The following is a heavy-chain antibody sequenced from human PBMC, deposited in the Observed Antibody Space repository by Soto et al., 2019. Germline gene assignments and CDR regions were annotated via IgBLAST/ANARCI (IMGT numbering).Heavy chain of an antibody. CDR2: IIPIFGTA. Sequence: SVKVSCKASGGTFSSYAISWVRQAPGQGLEWMGGIIPIFGTANYAQKFQGRVTITADESTSTAYMELSSLRSEDTAVYYCARVSHYYDSRRYHHGYWGQGTLVTVSS. J-gene: IGHJ4*02. D-gene: IGHD3-22*01. V-gene: IGHV1-69*13. CDR3: ARVSHYYDSRRYHHGY. CDR1: GGTFSSYA.